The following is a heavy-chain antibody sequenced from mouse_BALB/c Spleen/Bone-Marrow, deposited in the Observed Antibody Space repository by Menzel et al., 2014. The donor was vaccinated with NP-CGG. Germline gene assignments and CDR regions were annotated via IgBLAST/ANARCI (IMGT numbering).Heavy chain of an antibody. V-gene: IGHV8-12*01. CDR1: GFSPGTSGMG. J-gene: IGHJ2*01. D-gene: IGHD2-1*01. Sequence: QVTLKECGPGILQPSQTLSLTCSFSGFSPGTSGMGVSWIRQPSGKGLEWLAHIYWDDDKRYNPSLKSRLTISKDTSSNQVFLKITSVDTADTATYYCARSRDGNGFDYWGQGTTLTVSS. CDR3: ARSRDGNGFDY. CDR2: IYWDDDK.